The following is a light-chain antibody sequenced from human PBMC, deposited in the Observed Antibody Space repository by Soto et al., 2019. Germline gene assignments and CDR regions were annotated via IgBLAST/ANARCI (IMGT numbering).Light chain of an antibody. CDR3: QQYNNWPFS. J-gene: IGKJ5*01. V-gene: IGKV3-15*01. CDR1: QSVINN. CDR2: DAS. Sequence: EIVMTQSPSTLSVSPGERATLSCLASQSVINNLAWYQQKPGQAPRLLIYDASTRATGIPARLSGSGSETDFTLTISGLQSEDSAVYFCQQYNNWPFSFGQGTRLEIK.